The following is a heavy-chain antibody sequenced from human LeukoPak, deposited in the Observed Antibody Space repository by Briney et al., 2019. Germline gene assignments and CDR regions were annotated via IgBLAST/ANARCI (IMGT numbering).Heavy chain of an antibody. CDR1: GYTFTSYS. CDR3: ARVGPYYYDSSGYYYVVLFDY. Sequence: GASGKVSCNASGYTFTSYSFSWVRQPPGQGLGWKGRTSAYNGNTNYEQKLQGRVNMTTDTSTSTAYMELRSLRSDDTAVYYCARVGPYYYDSSGYYYVVLFDYWGQGTLVTVSS. CDR2: TSAYNGNT. J-gene: IGHJ4*02. V-gene: IGHV1-18*01. D-gene: IGHD3-22*01.